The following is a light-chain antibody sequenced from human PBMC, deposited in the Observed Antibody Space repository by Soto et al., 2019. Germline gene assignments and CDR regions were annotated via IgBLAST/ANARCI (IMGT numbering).Light chain of an antibody. V-gene: IGLV1-40*01. CDR1: SSNIGAGYD. CDR2: DNS. Sequence: QSVLTQPASVSGDPGQRVTISCTGTSSNIGAGYDVHWYQQLPGTAPKLLLYDNSNRPSGVPDRFSGSKSDTSASLVISGLQAEDEADYYCQSQASSLSHVVFGGGTKLTVL. J-gene: IGLJ2*01. CDR3: QSQASSLSHVV.